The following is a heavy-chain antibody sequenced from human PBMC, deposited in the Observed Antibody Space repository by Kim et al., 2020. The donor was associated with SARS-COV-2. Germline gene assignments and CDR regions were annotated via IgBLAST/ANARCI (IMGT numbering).Heavy chain of an antibody. V-gene: IGHV4-34*01. Sequence: SETLSLTCAVYGGSFSGYYWSWIRQPPGKGLEWIGEINHSGSTNYNPSLMSRLTISVDTSKNQFSLKLSSVTAADTAVYYCERGAGRPGYNWFDPWGQGTLVTVSS. CDR3: ERGAGRPGYNWFDP. CDR2: INHSGST. CDR1: GGSFSGYY. J-gene: IGHJ5*02.